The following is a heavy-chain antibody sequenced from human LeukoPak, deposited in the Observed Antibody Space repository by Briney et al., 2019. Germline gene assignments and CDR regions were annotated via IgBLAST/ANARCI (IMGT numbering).Heavy chain of an antibody. V-gene: IGHV3-9*01. D-gene: IGHD6-6*01. J-gene: IGHJ6*03. CDR1: GFTFDDYA. Sequence: GRSLRLSCAASGFTFDDYAMHWVRQAPGKGLEWVSGISWNSGSIGYADSVKGRFTISRDNAKNSLYLQMNSLRAEDTALYYCAKSSSLHCYYYYYMDVWGKGTTVTVSS. CDR3: AKSSSLHCYYYYYMDV. CDR2: ISWNSGSI.